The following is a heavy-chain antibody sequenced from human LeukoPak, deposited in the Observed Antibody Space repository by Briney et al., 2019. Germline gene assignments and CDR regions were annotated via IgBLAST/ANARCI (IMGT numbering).Heavy chain of an antibody. J-gene: IGHJ6*02. CDR1: GFTFSSYA. D-gene: IGHD1-7*01. CDR2: ISYDGSNK. V-gene: IGHV3-30-3*01. Sequence: GRSLRLSCAASGFTFSSYAMHWVRQAPGKGLEWVAVISYDGSNKYYADSVKGRFTISRDNSKNTLYLQMNSLRAEDTAVYYCATPLGLELHYAYYYYYGMDVWGQGTTVTVSS. CDR3: ATPLGLELHYAYYYYYGMDV.